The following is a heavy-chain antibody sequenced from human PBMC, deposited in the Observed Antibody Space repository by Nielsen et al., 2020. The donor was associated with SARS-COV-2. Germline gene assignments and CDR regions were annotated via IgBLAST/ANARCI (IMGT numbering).Heavy chain of an antibody. CDR3: AKLADYYGSGSYYNGDY. CDR2: ISWNSGSI. Sequence: GGSLRLSCAASGFTFDDYAMHWVRQAPGKGLEWVSGISWNSGSIGYADSVKGRFTISRDNAKNSLYLQMNSLRAEDTALYYCAKLADYYGSGSYYNGDYWGQGTLVTVSS. V-gene: IGHV3-9*01. D-gene: IGHD3-10*01. J-gene: IGHJ4*02. CDR1: GFTFDDYA.